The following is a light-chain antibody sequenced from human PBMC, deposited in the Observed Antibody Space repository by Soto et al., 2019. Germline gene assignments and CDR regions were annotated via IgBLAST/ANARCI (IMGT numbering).Light chain of an antibody. CDR2: GVS. CDR3: QQYGSSPPFT. Sequence: EIVMTQSPATLSVSPGERATLFCRASHSVSSNLALYQQNPGQAPRLLIYGVSNRATGIPARLSGRGSGTDFSLTISRLEHEDFAVYYCQQYGSSPPFTFGPGTKVDIK. CDR1: HSVSSN. J-gene: IGKJ3*01. V-gene: IGKV3-20*01.